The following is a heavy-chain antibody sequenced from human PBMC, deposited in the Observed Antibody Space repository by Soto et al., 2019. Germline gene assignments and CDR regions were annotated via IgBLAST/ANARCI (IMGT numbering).Heavy chain of an antibody. CDR1: GFGFDSFA. V-gene: IGHV3-23*01. D-gene: IGHD3-10*01. Sequence: PGGSLRLSCVGSGFGFDSFAMSWVRQAPGKGLEWVSGIGGSGGATVYADSVKGRFTISRDNSRNTLYLQMNFLRGGDTAVYYCAKALWFGESSHYFDYWGQGTMVTASS. CDR3: AKALWFGESSHYFDY. CDR2: IGGSGGAT. J-gene: IGHJ4*02.